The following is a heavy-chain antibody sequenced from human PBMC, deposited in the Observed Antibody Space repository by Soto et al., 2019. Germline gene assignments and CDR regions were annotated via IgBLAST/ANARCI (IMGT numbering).Heavy chain of an antibody. CDR3: AKLASGHYCTNGVCLLYYCDY. J-gene: IGHJ4*02. D-gene: IGHD2-8*01. CDR2: ISGSGGST. CDR1: GFTFNNYA. Sequence: EVQLLESGGGLVQPGGSLRLSCAASGFTFNNYAMSWVRQAPGKGLEWVSAISGSGGSTHYADSVKGRFTISRDNSKNTLCLRMNSLRAEDTVVYYCAKLASGHYCTNGVCLLYYCDYWGQGSQVTVSS. V-gene: IGHV3-23*01.